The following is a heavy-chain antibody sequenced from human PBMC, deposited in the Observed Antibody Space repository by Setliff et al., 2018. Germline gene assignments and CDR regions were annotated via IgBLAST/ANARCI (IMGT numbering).Heavy chain of an antibody. Sequence: PGGSLRLSCAASGFTFSNYYMTWIRQAPGKGLEWVSLISWDGGSTYYVDSVKGRFTISRDNSKNSLYLQMKSLRAEDTALYYCASQAPYGDYAFDYWGQGTLVTVSS. CDR2: ISWDGGST. V-gene: IGHV3-43D*03. D-gene: IGHD4-17*01. CDR1: GFTFSNYY. J-gene: IGHJ4*02. CDR3: ASQAPYGDYAFDY.